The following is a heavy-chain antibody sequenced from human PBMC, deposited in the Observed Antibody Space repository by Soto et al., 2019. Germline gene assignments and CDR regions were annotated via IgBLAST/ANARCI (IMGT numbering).Heavy chain of an antibody. CDR1: GGSISSGGYY. Sequence: PSETLSLTCTVSGGSISSGGYYWSWIRQHPGKGLEWIGYIYYSGSTYYNPSLKSRVTISVDTSKNQFSLKLSSVTAADTAVYYFASSSYSSGYFDYWGQGTLVTASP. D-gene: IGHD6-19*01. J-gene: IGHJ4*02. CDR2: IYYSGST. V-gene: IGHV4-31*03. CDR3: ASSSYSSGYFDY.